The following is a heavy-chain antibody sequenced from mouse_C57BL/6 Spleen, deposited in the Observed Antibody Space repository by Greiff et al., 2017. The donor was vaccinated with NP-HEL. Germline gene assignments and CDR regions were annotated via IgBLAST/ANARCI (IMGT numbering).Heavy chain of an antibody. Sequence: QVQLQQSGPELVKPGASVKISCKASGYAFSSSWMNWVKQRPGKGLEWIGRIYPGDGDTNYNGKFKGKATLTADKSSSTAYMQLSSLTSEDSAVYFCARDSYCSSFYCYFDVWGTGTTVTVSS. V-gene: IGHV1-82*01. CDR1: GYAFSSSW. J-gene: IGHJ1*03. D-gene: IGHD1-1*01. CDR3: ARDSYCSSFYCYFDV. CDR2: IYPGDGDT.